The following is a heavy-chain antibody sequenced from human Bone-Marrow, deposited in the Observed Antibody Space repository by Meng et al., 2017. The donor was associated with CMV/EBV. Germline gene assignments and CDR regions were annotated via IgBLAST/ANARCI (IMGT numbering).Heavy chain of an antibody. V-gene: IGHV3-11*01. CDR2: ISSSGSTI. CDR1: GFTFSDYY. Sequence: GESLKISCAASGFTFSDYYMSWIRQAPGKGLEWVSYISSSGSTIYYADSVKGRFTISRDNAKNSLYLQMNSLRAEDTAVYYCARSVVPAAVYDYWGQGTLVTVSS. D-gene: IGHD2-2*01. CDR3: ARSVVPAAVYDY. J-gene: IGHJ4*02.